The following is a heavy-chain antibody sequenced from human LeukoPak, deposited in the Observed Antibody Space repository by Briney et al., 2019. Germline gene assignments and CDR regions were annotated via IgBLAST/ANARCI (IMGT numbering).Heavy chain of an antibody. CDR2: ISAYNGNT. D-gene: IGHD6-19*01. CDR1: GYTFTSYG. CDR3: ARVSGQWLASGDLDY. V-gene: IGHV1-18*01. Sequence: ASVKVSCKASGYTFTSYGISWVRQAPGQGLERMGWISAYNGNTNYAQKLQGRVTMTTDTSTSTAYTELRSLRSDDTAVYYCARVSGQWLASGDLDYWGQGTLVTVSS. J-gene: IGHJ4*02.